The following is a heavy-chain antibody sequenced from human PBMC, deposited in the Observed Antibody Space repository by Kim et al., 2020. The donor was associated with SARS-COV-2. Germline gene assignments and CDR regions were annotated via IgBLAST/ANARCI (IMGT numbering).Heavy chain of an antibody. CDR3: ARDVAAAGGMSYYYYYGMDV. J-gene: IGHJ6*02. CDR2: ISAYNGNT. D-gene: IGHD6-13*01. CDR1: GYTFTSYG. V-gene: IGHV1-18*01. Sequence: ASVKVSCKASGYTFTSYGISWVRQAPGQGLEWMGWISAYNGNTNYAQKLQGRVTMTTDTSTSTAYMELRSLRSDDTAVYYCARDVAAAGGMSYYYYYGMDVWGQGTTVTVSS.